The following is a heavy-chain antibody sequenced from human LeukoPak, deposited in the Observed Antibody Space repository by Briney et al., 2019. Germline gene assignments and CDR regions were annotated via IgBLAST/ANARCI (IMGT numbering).Heavy chain of an antibody. J-gene: IGHJ4*02. V-gene: IGHV1-46*01. CDR3: TRAYNWNPNPDY. Sequence: ASVKVSCKASGYTFTSYYMHWVRQAPGQGLEWMAIINPSGGSTSYAQKFQGRVTMTRDTSTSTVYMELSSLRSEDTAVYYCTRAYNWNPNPDYWGQGTLVTVSS. CDR2: INPSGGST. D-gene: IGHD1-20*01. CDR1: GYTFTSYY.